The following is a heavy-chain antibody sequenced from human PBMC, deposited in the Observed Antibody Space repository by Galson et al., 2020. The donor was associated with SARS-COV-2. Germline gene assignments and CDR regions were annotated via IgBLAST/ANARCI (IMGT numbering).Heavy chain of an antibody. J-gene: IGHJ5*02. CDR3: ATATPITMTGWFDP. Sequence: ASVKVSCKVSGYTLTELSMHWVRQAPRKGLEWMGGFDPEDGETIYAQKFQGRVTMTEDTFTDTAYMELSSLRSEDMAVYYCATATPITMTGWFDPWGQGTLVTVSS. D-gene: IGHD3-22*01. V-gene: IGHV1-24*01. CDR1: GYTLTELS. CDR2: FDPEDGET.